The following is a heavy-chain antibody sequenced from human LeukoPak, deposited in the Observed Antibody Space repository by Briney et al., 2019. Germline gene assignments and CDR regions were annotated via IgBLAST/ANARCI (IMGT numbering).Heavy chain of an antibody. CDR1: GFTFSSYS. V-gene: IGHV3-74*01. D-gene: IGHD6-6*01. J-gene: IGHJ4*02. CDR2: VNTDGSST. Sequence: GGSLRLSCAASGFTFSSYSMNWVRQAPGKGLVWVSRVNTDGSSTSYADSVKGRFTISRDNAKNTLYLQMNSLRAEDTAVYFCARVRSDYSSSSPPDYWGQGTPVTVSS. CDR3: ARVRSDYSSSSPPDY.